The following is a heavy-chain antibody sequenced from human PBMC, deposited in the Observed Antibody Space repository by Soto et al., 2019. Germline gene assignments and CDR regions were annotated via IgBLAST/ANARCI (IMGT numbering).Heavy chain of an antibody. D-gene: IGHD2-15*01. CDR1: GFTFSSYW. Sequence: VQLVESGGGLVQPGGSLRLSCAASGFTFSSYWMSWVRQAPGKGLEWVANIKQDGSEKYYVDSVKGRFTISRDNAKNSLYLQMNSLRAEDTAVYYCARVYCSGGSCYGFDYWGQGTLVTVSS. CDR2: IKQDGSEK. CDR3: ARVYCSGGSCYGFDY. V-gene: IGHV3-7*01. J-gene: IGHJ4*02.